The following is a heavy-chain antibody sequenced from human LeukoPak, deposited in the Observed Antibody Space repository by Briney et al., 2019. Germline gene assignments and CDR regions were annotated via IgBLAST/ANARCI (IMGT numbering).Heavy chain of an antibody. D-gene: IGHD6-19*01. CDR1: GFTFSNYA. CDR3: AREPGYSSGWGQHYFDY. V-gene: IGHV3-23*01. Sequence: GGSLRLSCAASGFTFSNYAMSWVRQAPGKGLEWVSVISGSGGNTYYADSVKGRFTISRDNSKNTLYLQMNSLRAEDTAVYYCAREPGYSSGWGQHYFDYWGQGTLVTVSS. CDR2: ISGSGGNT. J-gene: IGHJ4*02.